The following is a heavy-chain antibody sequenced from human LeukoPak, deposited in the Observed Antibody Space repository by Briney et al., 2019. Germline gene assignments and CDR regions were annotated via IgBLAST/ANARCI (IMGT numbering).Heavy chain of an antibody. CDR1: GGSISSYY. J-gene: IGHJ4*02. CDR3: AMGSTPMGPHDY. D-gene: IGHD2-8*01. V-gene: IGHV4-4*07. Sequence: SETLSLTCTVSGGSISSYYWSWIRQPAGKGLEWIGRIYTSGSTNYNPSLKSRVTMSVDTSKNQFSLKLSSVTAADTAVYYCAMGSTPMGPHDYWGQGTLVTVSS. CDR2: IYTSGST.